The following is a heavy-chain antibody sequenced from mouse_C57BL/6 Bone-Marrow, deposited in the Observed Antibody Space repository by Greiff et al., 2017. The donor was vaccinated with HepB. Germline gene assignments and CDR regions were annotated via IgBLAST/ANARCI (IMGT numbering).Heavy chain of an antibody. V-gene: IGHV1-19*01. J-gene: IGHJ2*01. CDR3: ARWATVVATDY. D-gene: IGHD1-1*01. Sequence: VQLKQSGPVLVKPGASVKMSCKASGYTFTDYYMNWVKQSHGKSLEWIGVINPYNGGTSYNQKFKGKATLTVDKSSSTAYMELNSLTSEDSAVYYCARWATVVATDYWGQGTTLTVSS. CDR2: INPYNGGT. CDR1: GYTFTDYY.